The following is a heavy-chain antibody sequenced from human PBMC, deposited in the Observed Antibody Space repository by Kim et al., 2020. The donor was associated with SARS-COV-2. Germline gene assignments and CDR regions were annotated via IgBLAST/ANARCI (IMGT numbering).Heavy chain of an antibody. J-gene: IGHJ4*02. CDR3: AKGVVVVAAGYFDY. D-gene: IGHD2-15*01. V-gene: IGHV3-23*01. Sequence: ADSVKGRFTISRDNSKNTLYLQMNSLRAEDTAVYYCAKGVVVVAAGYFDYWGQGTLVTVSS.